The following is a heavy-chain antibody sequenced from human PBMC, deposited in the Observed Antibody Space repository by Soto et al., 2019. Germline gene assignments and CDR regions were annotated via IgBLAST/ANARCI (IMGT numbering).Heavy chain of an antibody. Sequence: ASVKVSCKASGYTFTTYGISWVRQAPGQGLEWLGWINTHNGNTNYAQNLQGRVTMTRDTSTSTVYMELSSLRSEDTAVYYCATVHYDFWSGTNNWFDPWGQGTLVTVSS. V-gene: IGHV1-18*01. CDR3: ATVHYDFWSGTNNWFDP. D-gene: IGHD3-3*01. J-gene: IGHJ5*02. CDR1: GYTFTTYG. CDR2: INTHNGNT.